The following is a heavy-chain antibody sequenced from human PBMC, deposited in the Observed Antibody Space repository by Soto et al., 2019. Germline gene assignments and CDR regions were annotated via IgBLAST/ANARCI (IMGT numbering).Heavy chain of an antibody. D-gene: IGHD4-17*01. CDR3: ARYDMTTVTYFDY. Sequence: SETLSLTCTVSGGSISSSSYYWGWIRQPPGKGLEWIGSIYYSGSTYYNPSLKSRVTISVDTSKNQFSLKLSSVTAADTAVYYCARYDMTTVTYFDYWGQGTLVTVSS. CDR1: GGSISSSSYY. CDR2: IYYSGST. J-gene: IGHJ4*02. V-gene: IGHV4-39*01.